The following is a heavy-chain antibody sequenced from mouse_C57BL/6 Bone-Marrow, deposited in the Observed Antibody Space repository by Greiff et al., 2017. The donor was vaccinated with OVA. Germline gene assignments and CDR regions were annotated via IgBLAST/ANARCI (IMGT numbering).Heavy chain of an antibody. J-gene: IGHJ3*01. CDR2: IYPRSGNT. CDR1: GYTFTSYG. CDR3: AHYDYDVGFAY. V-gene: IGHV1-81*01. Sequence: VQGVESGAELARPGASVKLSCKASGYTFTSYGISWVKQRTGQGLEWIREIYPRSGNTYYNEKFKGKATLTADKSSSTAYMELRSLTSEDSAVYFCAHYDYDVGFAYWGQGTLVTVSA. D-gene: IGHD2-4*01.